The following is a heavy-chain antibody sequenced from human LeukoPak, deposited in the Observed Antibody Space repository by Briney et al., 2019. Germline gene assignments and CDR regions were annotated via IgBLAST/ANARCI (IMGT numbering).Heavy chain of an antibody. Sequence: GGSLRLSCAASGFTFSSYQMNWVRQAPGKGLEWVSSITSSSTYIYYADSVKGRFTISRDNSKNTLSLQMNSLRAEDTAVYYCAKSGLNRFDYWGQGTLVTVSS. CDR1: GFTFSSYQ. CDR2: ITSSSTYI. CDR3: AKSGLNRFDY. J-gene: IGHJ4*02. D-gene: IGHD2-15*01. V-gene: IGHV3-21*04.